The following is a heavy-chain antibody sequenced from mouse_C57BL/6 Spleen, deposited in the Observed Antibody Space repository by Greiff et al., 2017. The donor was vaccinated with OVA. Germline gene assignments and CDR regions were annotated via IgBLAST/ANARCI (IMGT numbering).Heavy chain of an antibody. D-gene: IGHD1-1*01. CDR1: GYTFTDYN. CDR2: INPNNGGT. Sequence: VQLQQSGPELVKPGASVKIPCKASGYTFTDYNMDWVKQSHGKSLEWIGDINPNNGGTIYNQKFKGKATLTVDKSSSTAYMELRSLTSEDTAVYYCARKDYSSGFAYWGQGTLVTVSA. CDR3: ARKDYSSGFAY. J-gene: IGHJ3*01. V-gene: IGHV1-18*01.